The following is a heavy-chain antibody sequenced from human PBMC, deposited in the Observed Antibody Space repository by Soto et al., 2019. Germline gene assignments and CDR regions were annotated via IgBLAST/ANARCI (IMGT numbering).Heavy chain of an antibody. V-gene: IGHV4-31*03. Sequence: QVQLQESGPGLVKPSQTLSLTCTVSGGSISSGGYYWSWIRQHPGKGLEWIGYIYYSGSTYYNPSLESRVTISVDTSKNQFSLKLSSVTAADTAVYYCAGEGGGYGDRGYYYYYYMDVWGEGTTVAVSS. D-gene: IGHD4-17*01. CDR2: IYYSGST. J-gene: IGHJ6*03. CDR3: AGEGGGYGDRGYYYYYYMDV. CDR1: GGSISSGGYY.